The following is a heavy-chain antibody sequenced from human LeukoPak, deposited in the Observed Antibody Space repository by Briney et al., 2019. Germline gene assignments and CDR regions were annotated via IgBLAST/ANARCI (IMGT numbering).Heavy chain of an antibody. D-gene: IGHD2-15*01. Sequence: ASVKLSCKTSGYTFTDYYIHWVRQAPGQGLEWMGWINPNSGGTIFAQKFQGRVTMTRNTSISTAYMELSSLRSEDTAVYYCARRWYAFDIWGQGTMVTVSS. CDR3: ARRWYAFDI. V-gene: IGHV1-2*02. CDR2: INPNSGGT. J-gene: IGHJ3*02. CDR1: GYTFTDYY.